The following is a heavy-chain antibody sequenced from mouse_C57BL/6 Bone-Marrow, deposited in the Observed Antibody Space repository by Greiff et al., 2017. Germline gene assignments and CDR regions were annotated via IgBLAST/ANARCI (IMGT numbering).Heavy chain of an antibody. J-gene: IGHJ3*01. CDR3: ARRDGYPAWFAY. CDR2: IHPNSGST. CDR1: GYTFTSYW. D-gene: IGHD2-3*01. V-gene: IGHV1-64*01. Sequence: SGAELVKPGASVKLSCKASGYTFTSYWMHWVKQRPGQGLEWIGMIHPNSGSTNYNEKFKSKATLTVDKSSSTAYMQLSSLTSEDSAVYYCARRDGYPAWFAYWGQGTLVTVSA.